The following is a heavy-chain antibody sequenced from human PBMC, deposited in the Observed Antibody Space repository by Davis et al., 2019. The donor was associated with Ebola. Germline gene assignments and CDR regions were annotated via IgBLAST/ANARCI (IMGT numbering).Heavy chain of an antibody. Sequence: GGSLRLSCAASGFTFSNAWMSWVRQAPGKGLEWVGRIKGKTDGGTTDYAAPVKGRVTISRDDSKNTLFLQMNSLKTEDTAVYFCTADVVPAATRGVYYYYYYMDVWGKGTTVTVSS. CDR2: IKGKTDGGTT. CDR1: GFTFSNAW. CDR3: TADVVPAATRGVYYYYYYMDV. V-gene: IGHV3-15*01. D-gene: IGHD2-2*01. J-gene: IGHJ6*03.